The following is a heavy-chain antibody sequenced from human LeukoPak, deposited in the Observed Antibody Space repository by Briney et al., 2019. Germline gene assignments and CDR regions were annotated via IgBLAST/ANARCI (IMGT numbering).Heavy chain of an antibody. CDR2: INLEHRNP. CDR3: AKGVAVAGTPPGGDY. Sequence: GASVKVSCKVSGYSLIELSTHWVRQAPGKGLAWLGGINLEHRNPVYAQKFQGRITMTEDTTTDTAYMEVNSLTSEDTAIYYCAKGVAVAGTPPGGDYWGQGTLLTVSS. J-gene: IGHJ4*02. D-gene: IGHD6-19*01. V-gene: IGHV1-24*01. CDR1: GYSLIELS.